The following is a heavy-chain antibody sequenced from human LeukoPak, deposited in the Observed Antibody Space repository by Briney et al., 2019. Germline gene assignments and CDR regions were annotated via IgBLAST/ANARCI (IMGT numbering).Heavy chain of an antibody. V-gene: IGHV3-30*02. J-gene: IGHJ6*03. CDR3: ATRGQWLVKEPGYYYYYMDV. CDR2: IRYDGSNK. D-gene: IGHD6-19*01. CDR1: GFTFSSYG. Sequence: GGSLRLSCAASGFTFSSYGMHWVRQAPGKGLEWVAFIRYDGSNKYYADSVKGRFTISRDNSKNTLYLQMNSLRAEDTAVYYCATRGQWLVKEPGYYYYYMDVWGKGTTVTISS.